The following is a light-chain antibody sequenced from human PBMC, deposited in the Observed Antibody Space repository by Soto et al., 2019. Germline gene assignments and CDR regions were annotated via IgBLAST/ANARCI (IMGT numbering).Light chain of an antibody. V-gene: IGKV3-15*01. Sequence: EIVMTQSPATLSVSPGERVTLSCRASQNIRSDLAWYQQKPGQAPRLLMYGASTRATGVPARFSGSGSGTDFTLTISSLQSEDLAVYHCQQYNKWPQTFGQGTKVDIK. CDR2: GAS. CDR1: QNIRSD. CDR3: QQYNKWPQT. J-gene: IGKJ1*01.